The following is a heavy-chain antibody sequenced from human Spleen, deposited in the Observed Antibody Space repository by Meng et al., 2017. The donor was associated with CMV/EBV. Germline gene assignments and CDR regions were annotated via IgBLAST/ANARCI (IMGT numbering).Heavy chain of an antibody. D-gene: IGHD7-27*01. CDR1: GGSCSGYY. CDR3: ARGIPQGLGRATGWFDP. V-gene: IGHV4-34*01. J-gene: IGHJ5*02. CDR2: INHSGST. Sequence: VQVQQWGAGLLKPSETLSLTCAVYGGSCSGYYWSWIRQPPGKGLEWIGEINHSGSTNYNPSLKSRVTISVDTSKNQFSLKLSSVTAADTAVYYCARGIPQGLGRATGWFDPWGQGTLVTVSS.